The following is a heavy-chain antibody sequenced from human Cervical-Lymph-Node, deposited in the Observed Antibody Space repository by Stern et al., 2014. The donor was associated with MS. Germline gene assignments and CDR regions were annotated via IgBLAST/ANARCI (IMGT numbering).Heavy chain of an antibody. J-gene: IGHJ4*02. CDR2: INTNTGNP. V-gene: IGHV7-4-1*02. CDR3: ARGHRDYSSSPYFDY. Sequence: QVQLMQSGSELRKPGASVKVSCKASGYTFTGYIMNWVRQAPGQGLEWMGWINTNTGNPTYAQGFTGRFVFSLDTSVSTAYLQISSLKAEDTAVYYCARGHRDYSSSPYFDYWGQGTLVTVSS. D-gene: IGHD6-6*01. CDR1: GYTFTGYI.